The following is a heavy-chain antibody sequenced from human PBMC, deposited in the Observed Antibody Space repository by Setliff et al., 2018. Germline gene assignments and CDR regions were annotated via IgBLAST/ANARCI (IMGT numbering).Heavy chain of an antibody. CDR2: ISTDDGDT. D-gene: IGHD2-2*01. J-gene: IGHJ3*02. Sequence: SVKVSCKASGYTFTTHGISWVRQAPGQGLEWMGWISTDDGDTNFAQKFQGRVTLTTDTSASTAYVELSSLRSEDTAVYYCAREVLPLVREEAFYIWGQGTMVTVS. CDR3: AREVLPLVREEAFYI. V-gene: IGHV1-18*01. CDR1: GYTFTTHG.